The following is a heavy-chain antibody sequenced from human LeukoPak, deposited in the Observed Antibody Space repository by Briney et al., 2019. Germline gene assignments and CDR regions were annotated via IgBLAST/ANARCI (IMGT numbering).Heavy chain of an antibody. J-gene: IGHJ4*02. CDR2: ISGSAGTT. CDR3: AKGALEWTCYFDY. D-gene: IGHD3-3*01. CDR1: GLSFSSYA. V-gene: IGHV3-23*01. Sequence: PGGSLRLSCAASGLSFSSYAMTWVRQAPGKGLECISAISGSAGTTYYADSVKGRFTISRDNSKSTLYLQMSSLRAEDTAVYYCAKGALEWTCYFDYWGQGTLVTVSS.